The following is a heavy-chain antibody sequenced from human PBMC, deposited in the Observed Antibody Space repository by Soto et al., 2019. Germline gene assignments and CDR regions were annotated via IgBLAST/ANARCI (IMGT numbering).Heavy chain of an antibody. D-gene: IGHD3-22*01. J-gene: IGHJ3*02. V-gene: IGHV1-18*01. Sequence: ASVKVSCEASGYTFTSYGSSWVRQAPGQGLEWMGWISAYNGNTNYAQKLQGRVTMTTDTSTSTAYMELRSLRSDDTAVYYCARDYFLDSSGADAFDIWGQGTMVTVSS. CDR3: ARDYFLDSSGADAFDI. CDR1: GYTFTSYG. CDR2: ISAYNGNT.